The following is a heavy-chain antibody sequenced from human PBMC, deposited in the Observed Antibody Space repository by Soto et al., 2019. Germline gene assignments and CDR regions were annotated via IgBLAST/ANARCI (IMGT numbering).Heavy chain of an antibody. D-gene: IGHD6-13*01. V-gene: IGHV1-69*01. J-gene: IGHJ6*02. CDR3: ARDRDSSSWPEAGGLYYGMDV. Sequence: QVQRVQSGAEVKKPGSSVKVSCKASGGTFSSYAISWVRQAPGQGLEWMGGIIPIFGTANYAQKFQGRVTITADESTSTAYMELSSLRSEDTAVYYCARDRDSSSWPEAGGLYYGMDVWGQGTTVTVSS. CDR2: IIPIFGTA. CDR1: GGTFSSYA.